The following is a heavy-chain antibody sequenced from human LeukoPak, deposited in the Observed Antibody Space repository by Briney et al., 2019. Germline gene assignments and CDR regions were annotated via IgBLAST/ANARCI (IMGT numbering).Heavy chain of an antibody. CDR1: GYTFTSYG. CDR2: ISAYNGNT. Sequence: ASVKVSFKASGYTFTSYGISWVRQAPGQGLEWMGWISAYNGNTNYAQKLQGRVTMTTDTSTSTAYMELRSLRSDDTAVYYCALYDSSGYSGYWGQGTLVTVSS. J-gene: IGHJ4*02. D-gene: IGHD3-22*01. CDR3: ALYDSSGYSGY. V-gene: IGHV1-18*01.